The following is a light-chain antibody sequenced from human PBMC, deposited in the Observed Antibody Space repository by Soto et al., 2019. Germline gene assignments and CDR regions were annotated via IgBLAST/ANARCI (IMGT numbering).Light chain of an antibody. Sequence: QSALTQPASVSGSPGQSITIACTGSSSDIGGYNFVSWYQKHPGTAPKLVISDVSNRPSGVSNRFSGSKSGNTPSLTISGLQAGDEADYYCCSYSSGNSLLIFGGGTKLTVL. CDR3: CSYSSGNSLLI. V-gene: IGLV2-14*03. CDR1: SSDIGGYNF. J-gene: IGLJ2*01. CDR2: DVS.